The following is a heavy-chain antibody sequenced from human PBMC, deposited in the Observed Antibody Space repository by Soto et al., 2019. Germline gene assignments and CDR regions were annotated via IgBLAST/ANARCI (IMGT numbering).Heavy chain of an antibody. Sequence: GGSLRLSCAASGFTFSSYWMSWVRQAPGKGLEWVANIKQDGSEKYYVDSVKGRFTISRDNAKNSLYLQMNSLRAEDTAVYYCARVFGKQQLVLGDLDYWGQGTLGTVSS. V-gene: IGHV3-7*03. J-gene: IGHJ4*02. CDR1: GFTFSSYW. CDR2: IKQDGSEK. CDR3: ARVFGKQQLVLGDLDY. D-gene: IGHD6-13*01.